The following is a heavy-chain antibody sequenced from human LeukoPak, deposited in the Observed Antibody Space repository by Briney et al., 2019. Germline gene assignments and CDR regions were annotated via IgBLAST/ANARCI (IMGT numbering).Heavy chain of an antibody. J-gene: IGHJ4*02. CDR1: GGSISSGGYY. Sequence: PSETLSPTCTVSGGSISSGGYYWSWIRQHPGKGLEWIGYIYYSGSTYYNPSLKSRVTISVDTSKNQFSLKLSSVTAADTAVYYCARSVSYCSSTSCYGINFDYWGQGTLVTVSS. V-gene: IGHV4-31*03. CDR3: ARSVSYCSSTSCYGINFDY. D-gene: IGHD2-2*01. CDR2: IYYSGST.